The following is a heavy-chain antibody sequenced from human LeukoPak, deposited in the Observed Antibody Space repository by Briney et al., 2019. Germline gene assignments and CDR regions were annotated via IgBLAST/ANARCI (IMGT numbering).Heavy chain of an antibody. J-gene: IGHJ4*02. D-gene: IGHD3-10*01. V-gene: IGHV3-30*04. CDR2: ISYDGSNK. Sequence: PGRSLRLSCAAPGFTFSSYAMHWVRQAPGKGLEWVVVISYDGSNKYYADSVKGRFTISRDNSKNTLYLQMNSLRAEDTAVYYCARITMVRGGYFDYWGQGTLVTVSS. CDR3: ARITMVRGGYFDY. CDR1: GFTFSSYA.